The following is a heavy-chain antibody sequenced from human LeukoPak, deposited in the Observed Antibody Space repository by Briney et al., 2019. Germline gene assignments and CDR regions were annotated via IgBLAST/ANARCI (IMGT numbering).Heavy chain of an antibody. J-gene: IGHJ4*02. V-gene: IGHV4-61*02. CDR3: AREGRGSHSGY. CDR2: IYSSGST. Sequence: PSQTLSLTCTVSGDSISSGFYYWSWIRQPAGKGLEWIGRIYSSGSTNYNPSLKSRVTISVDTSKNQFSLKLSSVTAADTAVYYCAREGRGSHSGYWGQGTLVTVSS. D-gene: IGHD3-16*01. CDR1: GDSISSGFYY.